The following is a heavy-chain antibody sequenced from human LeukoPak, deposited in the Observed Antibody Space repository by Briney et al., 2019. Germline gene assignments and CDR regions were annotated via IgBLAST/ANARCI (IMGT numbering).Heavy chain of an antibody. Sequence: GSLRLSCAASGFTFSSYWMHWVRQAPGKGLEWIGEINHSGSTNYNPSLKSRVTISVDTSKNQFSLKLSSVTAADTAVYYCARQPGGSTNYMDVWGKGTTVTISS. CDR3: ARQPGGSTNYMDV. CDR2: INHSGST. J-gene: IGHJ6*03. CDR1: GFTFSSYW. V-gene: IGHV4-34*01. D-gene: IGHD2-2*01.